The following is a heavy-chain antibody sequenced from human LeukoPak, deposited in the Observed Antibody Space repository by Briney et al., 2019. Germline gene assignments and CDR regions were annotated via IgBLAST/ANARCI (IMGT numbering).Heavy chain of an antibody. V-gene: IGHV3-74*01. J-gene: IGHJ5*01. CDR3: VRDWDHFDFDS. CDR2: IKGDGSHT. Sequence: GRSLRLSCAASGFTFDDYAMHWVRQAPGKGLVWVSRIKGDGSHTVYADSVKGRFTISRDNAKNTLFLQMRSLRVEDTAVYYCVRDWDHFDFDSWGQGTLVTVSS. D-gene: IGHD1-26*01. CDR1: GFTFDDYA.